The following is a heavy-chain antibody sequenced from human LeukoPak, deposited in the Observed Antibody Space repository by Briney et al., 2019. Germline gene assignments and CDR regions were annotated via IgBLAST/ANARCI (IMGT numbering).Heavy chain of an antibody. J-gene: IGHJ4*02. Sequence: ASVKVSCKASGGTFSSYAISWVRQAPGQGLEWMGGIIPIFGTANYAQKFQGRVTMTRDMSTSTVYMELSSLRSEDTAVYYCARRLSSGYDGVLDYWGQGTLVTVSS. V-gene: IGHV1-69*05. CDR1: GGTFSSYA. CDR2: IIPIFGTA. D-gene: IGHD5-12*01. CDR3: ARRLSSGYDGVLDY.